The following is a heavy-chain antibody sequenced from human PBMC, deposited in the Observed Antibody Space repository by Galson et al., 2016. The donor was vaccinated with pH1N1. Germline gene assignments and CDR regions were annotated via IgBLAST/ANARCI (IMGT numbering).Heavy chain of an antibody. J-gene: IGHJ3*01. D-gene: IGHD7-27*01. Sequence: SLRLSCAASGFTFNNYWMCWVRQAPGKGLVWVSRISPDGTDTLNADSVRGRFTITRGNSKNTLFMQMNSLGAEDTAMYYCTAYNWGSPFDVWGQGAMVTV. CDR3: TAYNWGSPFDV. V-gene: IGHV3-74*01. CDR1: GFTFNNYW. CDR2: ISPDGTDT.